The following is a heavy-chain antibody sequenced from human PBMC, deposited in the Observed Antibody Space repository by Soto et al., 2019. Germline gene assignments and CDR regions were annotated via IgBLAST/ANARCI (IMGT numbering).Heavy chain of an antibody. CDR1: GFTFSSYG. CDR2: ISYDGSNK. D-gene: IGHD2-2*01. CDR3: AKDWSGGIVVVPNAGSGMDV. Sequence: QVQLVESGGGVVQPGRSLRLSCAASGFTFSSYGMHWVRQAPGKGLEWVAVISYDGSNKYYADSVKGRFTISRDNSKNSLYLQMNSLRAEDTAVYYCAKDWSGGIVVVPNAGSGMDVWGEGTTVTVSS. J-gene: IGHJ6*01. V-gene: IGHV3-30*18.